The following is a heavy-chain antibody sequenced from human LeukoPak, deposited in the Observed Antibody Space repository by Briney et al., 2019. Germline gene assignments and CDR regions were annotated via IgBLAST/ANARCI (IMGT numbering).Heavy chain of an antibody. CDR2: ISSSSSYI. Sequence: GGSLRLSCAASGFTFSSYSMNWVRQAPGKGLEWVSSISSSSSYIYYADSVKGRFTISRDNAKNSLYLQMNSLRAEDTAVYYCARDLGITILGVVRYYMDVWGKGTTVTVSS. CDR1: GFTFSSYS. D-gene: IGHD3-3*01. CDR3: ARDLGITILGVVRYYMDV. J-gene: IGHJ6*03. V-gene: IGHV3-21*01.